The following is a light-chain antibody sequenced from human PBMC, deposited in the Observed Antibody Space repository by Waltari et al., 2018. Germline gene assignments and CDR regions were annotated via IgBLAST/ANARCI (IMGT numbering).Light chain of an antibody. CDR1: QRLSKNY. Sequence: EVVLTQSPGTLSLSPGERATLSCRASQRLSKNYLAWYHQKPGQAPRLVIYGGSSRAAGVPDSVSGSGSGTDFTLTISRLEPEVFAVYYCQQYGSSVMYTFGQGTKLAIK. J-gene: IGKJ2*01. CDR3: QQYGSSVMYT. V-gene: IGKV3-20*01. CDR2: GGS.